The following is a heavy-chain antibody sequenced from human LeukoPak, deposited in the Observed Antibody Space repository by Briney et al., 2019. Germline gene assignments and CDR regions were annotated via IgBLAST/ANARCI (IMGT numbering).Heavy chain of an antibody. CDR1: GGSFSGYY. V-gene: IGHV4-34*01. D-gene: IGHD2-15*01. CDR2: INHSGST. CDR3: ARAGLGYCSGGSCYWFDP. Sequence: ETLSLTCAVYGGSFSGYYWSWIRQPPGKGLEWIGEINHSGSTSYNPSLKSRVTISVDTSKNQFSLKLSSVTAADTAVYYCARAGLGYCSGGSCYWFDPWGQGTLVTVSS. J-gene: IGHJ5*02.